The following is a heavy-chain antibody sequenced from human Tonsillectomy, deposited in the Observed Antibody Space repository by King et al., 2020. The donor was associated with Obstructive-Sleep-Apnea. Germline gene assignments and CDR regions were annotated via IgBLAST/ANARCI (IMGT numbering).Heavy chain of an antibody. V-gene: IGHV3-49*03. Sequence: GQLVQSGGGLVQPGRSLRVSCTASGFTFGDYAMSWFRQAPGKGLEWVGFIRSKVHGGTPEYAASVKGRFTISRDDFKGTAYLQMNSLKTEDTGVYYCARGSPWIQPFWGQGTLVTVSS. CDR3: ARGSPWIQPF. CDR1: GFTFGDYA. CDR2: IRSKVHGGTP. D-gene: IGHD5-18*01. J-gene: IGHJ4*02.